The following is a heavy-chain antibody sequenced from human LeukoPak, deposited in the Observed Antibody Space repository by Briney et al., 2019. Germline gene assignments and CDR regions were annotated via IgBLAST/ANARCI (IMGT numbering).Heavy chain of an antibody. V-gene: IGHV1-2*04. J-gene: IGHJ4*02. CDR2: INPNSGGT. Sequence: ASVKVSCKASGYTFTGYYMHWVRQAPGQGLEWMGWINPNSGGTNYAQKFQGWVTMTRDTSISTAYMELSRLRSDDTAVYYCAIMYYYDSSAPAPFDYWGQGTLVTVSS. CDR3: AIMYYYDSSAPAPFDY. D-gene: IGHD3-22*01. CDR1: GYTFTGYY.